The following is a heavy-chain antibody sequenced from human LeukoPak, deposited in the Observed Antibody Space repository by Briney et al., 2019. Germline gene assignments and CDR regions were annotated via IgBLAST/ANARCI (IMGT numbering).Heavy chain of an antibody. V-gene: IGHV4-59*08. J-gene: IGHJ4*02. Sequence: SETLSLTCTVSGGSISCYYWSWIRQPPGKGLEWIGYIYYSGSTNYNPSLKSRVTISVDTSKNQFSLKLSSVTAADTAVYYCVRRNYYFDYWGQGTLVTVSS. CDR1: GGSISCYY. CDR2: IYYSGST. CDR3: VRRNYYFDY.